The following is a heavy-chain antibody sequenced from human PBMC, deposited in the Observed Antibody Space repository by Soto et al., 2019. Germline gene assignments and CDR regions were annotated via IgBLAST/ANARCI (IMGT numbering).Heavy chain of an antibody. Sequence: QVQLQQWGAGLLKPSETLSLTCAVYGGPFSGYYWSWIRQPPGQGLEWIGEINHSGLTNYNPSLKSRVTISVDTSKNHFSLKLSSVAAADTAVYYCARGYSSGWYDDWGQGTLVTVSS. V-gene: IGHV4-34*01. CDR1: GGPFSGYY. D-gene: IGHD6-19*01. J-gene: IGHJ5*02. CDR3: ARGYSSGWYDD. CDR2: INHSGLT.